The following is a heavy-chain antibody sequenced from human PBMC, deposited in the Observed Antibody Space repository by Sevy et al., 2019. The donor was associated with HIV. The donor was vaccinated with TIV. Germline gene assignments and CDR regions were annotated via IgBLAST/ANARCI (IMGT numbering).Heavy chain of an antibody. CDR3: ARDDTASYLPVS. D-gene: IGHD3-10*01. Sequence: GGSLRLSCAASGFTFSDYSLNWVRQAPGKGLEWVSYISRSGTTRHYAGSVRGRFTISRDDAKNSLYLQMSRLRDEDTAVYYCARDDTASYLPVSWGQGTLVTVSS. CDR2: ISRSGTTR. J-gene: IGHJ4*02. CDR1: GFTFSDYS. V-gene: IGHV3-48*02.